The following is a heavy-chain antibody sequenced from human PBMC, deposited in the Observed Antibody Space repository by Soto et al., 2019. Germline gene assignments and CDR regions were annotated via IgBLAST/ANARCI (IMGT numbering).Heavy chain of an antibody. D-gene: IGHD3-10*01. V-gene: IGHV4-31*03. CDR3: ARVRGSGSYAAYYFDS. CDR1: GGSISNGGYY. J-gene: IGHJ4*01. CDR2: IHYSGST. Sequence: SEALSLSSTVSGGSISNGGYYWNLVRQHPGKGLEWIGYIHYSGSTWYNPSLESRVTISVDTSKDQFSLKLRSVTAADTAVYFYARVRGSGSYAAYYFDSWGQVTLVTVSS.